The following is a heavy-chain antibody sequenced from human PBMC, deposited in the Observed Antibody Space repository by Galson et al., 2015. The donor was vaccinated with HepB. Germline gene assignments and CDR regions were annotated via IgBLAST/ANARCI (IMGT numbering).Heavy chain of an antibody. CDR1: GFTFSSYA. Sequence: SLRLSCAASGFTFSSYAMSWVRQAPGKGLEWVSSISGSGGSTYYADSVKGRFTISRDNSKNTLYLQMNSLRAEDTAVYYCAKGRSGGYFFFDYWGQGTLVTVSS. J-gene: IGHJ4*02. V-gene: IGHV3-23*01. D-gene: IGHD1-26*01. CDR3: AKGRSGGYFFFDY. CDR2: ISGSGGST.